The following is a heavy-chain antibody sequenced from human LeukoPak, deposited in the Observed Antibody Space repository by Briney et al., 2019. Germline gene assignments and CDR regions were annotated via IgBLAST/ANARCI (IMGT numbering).Heavy chain of an antibody. Sequence: SETLSLTCTVSGGSISSSSYYWGWIRQPPGKGLERIGSIYYSGSTYYNPSLKSRVTISVDTSKNQFSLKLSSVTAADTAVYYCARQGLSITGTTHFDYWGQGTLVTVSS. CDR3: ARQGLSITGTTHFDY. CDR2: IYYSGST. CDR1: GGSISSSSYY. V-gene: IGHV4-39*01. J-gene: IGHJ4*02. D-gene: IGHD1-7*01.